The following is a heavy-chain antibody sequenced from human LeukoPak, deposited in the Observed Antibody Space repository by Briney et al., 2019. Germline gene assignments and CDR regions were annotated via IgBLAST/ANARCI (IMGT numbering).Heavy chain of an antibody. CDR3: ARERIVAPEDGMDV. Sequence: GGSLRLSCAASGFTFSSYAMHWVRQAPGKGLEWVAVISYDGSNKYYADSVKGRFTISRDNSKNTLYLQMNSLRAEDTAVYYCARERIVAPEDGMDVWGQGTTVTVSS. CDR2: ISYDGSNK. V-gene: IGHV3-30-3*01. D-gene: IGHD5-12*01. CDR1: GFTFSSYA. J-gene: IGHJ6*02.